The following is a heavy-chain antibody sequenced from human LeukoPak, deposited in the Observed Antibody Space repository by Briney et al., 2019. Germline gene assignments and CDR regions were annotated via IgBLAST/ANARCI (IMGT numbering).Heavy chain of an antibody. J-gene: IGHJ6*03. V-gene: IGHV3-23*01. CDR3: ARSGSNYYYHYMDV. CDR2: ISGSGSST. Sequence: PGGSLRLSCAASGFTFSSYGMSWVRQAPGKGLEWVSAISGSGSSTYYADSVKGRFTISRDNSKNTLYLQMNSLRAEDTAVYYCARSGSNYYYHYMDVWGKGTTVTVSS. CDR1: GFTFSSYG. D-gene: IGHD5-12*01.